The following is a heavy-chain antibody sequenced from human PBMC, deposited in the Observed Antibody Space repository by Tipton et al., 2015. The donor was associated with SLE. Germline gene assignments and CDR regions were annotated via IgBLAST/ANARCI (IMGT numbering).Heavy chain of an antibody. Sequence: TLSLTCTVSGGSMSTYYWNWIRQFPGKGLEWIGYFYYSGSTSYNPSLKSRVTISLDKSKNQFSLKLSSVTAADTAVYYCGRAPPGYGGFDYWGQGTLVTVSS. CDR2: FYYSGST. CDR3: GRAPPGYGGFDY. V-gene: IGHV4-59*01. J-gene: IGHJ4*02. D-gene: IGHD4-23*01. CDR1: GGSMSTYY.